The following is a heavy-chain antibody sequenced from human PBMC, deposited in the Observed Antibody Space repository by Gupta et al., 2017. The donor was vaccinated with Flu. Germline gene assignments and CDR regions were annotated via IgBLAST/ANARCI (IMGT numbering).Heavy chain of an antibody. Sequence: QLHLQQSGPGLGTPWETLSLTCTIPGGSIIISSSHRAWLRHPPGQGLDWLGTIFYTGSTYLNPSLKSRVSIAEDTSKNRLSRKLSSVTAAYTAVNFWARQGDADNPDALNLGGQGTMVTFSS. D-gene: IGHD5-24*01. V-gene: IGHV4-39*01. CDR1: GGSIIISSSH. CDR2: IFYTGST. CDR3: ARQGDADNPDALNL. J-gene: IGHJ3*01.